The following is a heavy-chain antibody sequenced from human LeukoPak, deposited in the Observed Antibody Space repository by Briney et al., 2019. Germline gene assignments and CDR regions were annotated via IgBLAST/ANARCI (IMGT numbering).Heavy chain of an antibody. J-gene: IGHJ4*02. Sequence: PGGSLRLSCAASGISFNNYWMQWVRQAPGKGLVWVSRVNSDGSSTVYADSVKGRFTISRDNARTTVYLQMSSLRLDDTATYYCATGLGHYYDYWGQGSLVTVSS. CDR2: VNSDGSST. D-gene: IGHD3-22*01. V-gene: IGHV3-74*01. CDR1: GISFNNYW. CDR3: ATGLGHYYDY.